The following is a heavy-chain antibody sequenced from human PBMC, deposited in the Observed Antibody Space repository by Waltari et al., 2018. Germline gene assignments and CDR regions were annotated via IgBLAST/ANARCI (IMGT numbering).Heavy chain of an antibody. D-gene: IGHD3-22*01. CDR3: AKGGDSSGYHYFYYGMDV. Sequence: EVQLVESGGGLVQPGGSLRLSCTASGFNFNNYAMTWVRQAPGKGLEWVSAISGGGGSSYSADAVKGRFTTSRDNSKTTVYLQMKSLRAEDTAVYYCAKGGDSSGYHYFYYGMDVWGQGTTVTVSS. J-gene: IGHJ6*02. CDR2: ISGGGGSS. CDR1: GFNFNNYA. V-gene: IGHV3-23*04.